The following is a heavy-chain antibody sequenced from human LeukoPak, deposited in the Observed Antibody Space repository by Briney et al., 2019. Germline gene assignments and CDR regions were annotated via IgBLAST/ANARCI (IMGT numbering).Heavy chain of an antibody. CDR2: IIPILGIA. J-gene: IGHJ3*02. V-gene: IGHV1-69*04. Sequence: GASVKVSCKASGGTFSSYAISWVRQAPGQGLEWMGRIIPILGIANYAQKFQGRVTITADKSTSTAYMELSSLRSEDTAVYYCARHPTLLYYYDSSGYERMDDAFDIWGQGTMVTVSS. CDR3: ARHPTLLYYYDSSGYERMDDAFDI. CDR1: GGTFSSYA. D-gene: IGHD3-22*01.